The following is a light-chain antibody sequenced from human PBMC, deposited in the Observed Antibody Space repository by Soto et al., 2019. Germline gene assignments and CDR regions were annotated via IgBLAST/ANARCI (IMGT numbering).Light chain of an antibody. V-gene: IGLV2-11*01. CDR2: DVS. Sequence: QSVLTQPRSVSGSPGQSVTISCTGTSSDVGAYNYVSWYQQHPAKAPNLMIYDVSKRPSGVPDRFSGSKSGNTASLTISGHQAEDEGDYYCCSYTNSAYVFGTGTKLTVL. J-gene: IGLJ1*01. CDR3: CSYTNSAYV. CDR1: SSDVGAYNY.